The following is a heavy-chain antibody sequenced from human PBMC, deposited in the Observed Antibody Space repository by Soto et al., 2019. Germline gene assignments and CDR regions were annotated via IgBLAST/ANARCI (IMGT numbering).Heavy chain of an antibody. CDR1: GYTFTSYG. Sequence: ASVKVSCKASGYTFTSYGISWVRQAPGQGLEWMGWISAYNGNTNYAQKLQGRVTMTTDTSTSTAYVELRSLRSDDTAVYYCARDGDVYGGLDAFDIWGQGTMVTVSS. D-gene: IGHD4-17*01. J-gene: IGHJ3*02. V-gene: IGHV1-18*01. CDR3: ARDGDVYGGLDAFDI. CDR2: ISAYNGNT.